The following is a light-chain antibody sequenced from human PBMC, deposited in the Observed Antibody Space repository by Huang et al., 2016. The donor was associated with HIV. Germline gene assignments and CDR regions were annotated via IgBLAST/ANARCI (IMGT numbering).Light chain of an antibody. Sequence: EIVLTQSPATLSLSPGERATLSCRASQSVSSYLAWYQQKPGQAPRLLIYDASSRAIGIPARFSGSGSGTDFTLTISSLEPEDFAVYYCQQRSNWRITFGGGTKVEIK. CDR2: DAS. CDR3: QQRSNWRIT. CDR1: QSVSSY. V-gene: IGKV3-11*01. J-gene: IGKJ4*01.